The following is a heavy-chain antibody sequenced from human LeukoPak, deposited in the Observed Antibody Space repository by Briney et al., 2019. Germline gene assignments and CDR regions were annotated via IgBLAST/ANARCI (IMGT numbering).Heavy chain of an antibody. Sequence: SETLSLTCTVSGGSISSYYWSWIRQPPGKGLEWTGYIYYSGSTNYNPSLKSRVSMSIDTSKNQFSLKLMSVTAADTAVYYCARDSGTTGEVKFDPWGQGTLVTVSS. CDR2: IYYSGST. CDR1: GGSISSYY. CDR3: ARDSGTTGEVKFDP. J-gene: IGHJ5*02. V-gene: IGHV4-59*12. D-gene: IGHD3-10*01.